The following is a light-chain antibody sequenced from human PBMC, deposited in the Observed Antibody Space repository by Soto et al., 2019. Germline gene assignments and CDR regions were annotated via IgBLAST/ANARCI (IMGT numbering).Light chain of an antibody. CDR1: NIGSKN. J-gene: IGLJ3*02. V-gene: IGLV3-9*01. Sequence: SYELTQPLSVSVALGETARITCGGNNIGSKNVHCYQQKPGQAPVLVIYRDSTRPSGIPERFSGSNSGNTATLTISRAQAGDEADDYCQVWDSSTATVFGGGTKLTVL. CDR3: QVWDSSTATV. CDR2: RDS.